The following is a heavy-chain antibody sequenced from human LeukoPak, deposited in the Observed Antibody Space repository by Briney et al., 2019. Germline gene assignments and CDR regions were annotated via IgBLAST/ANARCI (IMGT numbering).Heavy chain of an antibody. CDR1: GFTFTNYA. CDR3: ARTDTESSGKYGMDV. D-gene: IGHD1-14*01. V-gene: IGHV3-30-3*01. J-gene: IGHJ6*02. Sequence: GGSLRLSCAASGFTFTNYAMHWVRQAPDKGLEWVAVISYDGSNKYYADSVKGRFTISRDNSKNTLFLQMNSLRGEDTAVYYCARTDTESSGKYGMDVWGQGTTVTVSS. CDR2: ISYDGSNK.